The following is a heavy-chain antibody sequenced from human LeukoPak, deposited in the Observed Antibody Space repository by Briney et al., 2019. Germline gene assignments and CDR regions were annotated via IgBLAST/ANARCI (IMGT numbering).Heavy chain of an antibody. CDR2: ISYSGST. CDR3: VRDRWGGSLFDF. V-gene: IGHV4-31*03. D-gene: IGHD3-16*01. J-gene: IGHJ4*02. Sequence: PSETLSLTCTVSGGSITNGSYYWSWLRQHPRKGLEWIGYISYSGSTYYNPSLKSRVTISLGPSKNQFSLRLTSVTAADTAMYFCVRDRWGGSLFDFWGQGTLVTVSS. CDR1: GGSITNGSYY.